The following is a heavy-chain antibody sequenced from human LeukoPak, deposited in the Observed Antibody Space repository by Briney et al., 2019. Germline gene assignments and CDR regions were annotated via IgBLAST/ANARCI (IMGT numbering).Heavy chain of an antibody. V-gene: IGHV4-34*01. J-gene: IGHJ4*02. CDR2: VNHSGST. CDR1: GGSFSGYY. CDR3: ARGRGAVAGFCLY. Sequence: SETLSLTCALYGGSFSGYYWSWIRQPPGKGLEWIGEVNHSGSTNYNPSLKSRVTISVDTSKNQFSLKLSSVTAADTAVFHCARGRGAVAGFCLYWARRAVDPVS. D-gene: IGHD6-19*01.